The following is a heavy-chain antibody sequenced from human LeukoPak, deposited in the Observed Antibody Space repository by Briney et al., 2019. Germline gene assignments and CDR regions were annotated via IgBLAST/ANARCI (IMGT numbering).Heavy chain of an antibody. J-gene: IGHJ6*02. V-gene: IGHV3-7*03. CDR2: IKEDGSRK. CDR1: GFTFSSHW. Sequence: AGGSLRLSCAASGFTFSSHWMTWVRQAPGKGLEWVANIKEDGSRKNYVDSVKGRFTISRDNAKNSLYLQMNSLRAEDTAVYYCARRPTLRIAVAGQDYYYGMDVWGQGTTVTVSS. D-gene: IGHD6-19*01. CDR3: ARRPTLRIAVAGQDYYYGMDV.